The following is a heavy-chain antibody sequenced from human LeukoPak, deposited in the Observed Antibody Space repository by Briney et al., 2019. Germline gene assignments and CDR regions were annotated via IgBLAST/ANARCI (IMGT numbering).Heavy chain of an antibody. CDR2: IRYDGSNK. CDR1: GFTFSSYG. J-gene: IGHJ6*03. D-gene: IGHD6-19*01. V-gene: IGHV3-30*02. CDR3: AKTAVAGTNYYYMDV. Sequence: GGSLRLSCAASGFTFSSYGMHWVRQAPGKGLEWVAFIRYDGSNKYYADSVKGRFTISRDNSENTLYLQMNSLRAEDTAVYYCAKTAVAGTNYYYMDVWGKGTTVTVSS.